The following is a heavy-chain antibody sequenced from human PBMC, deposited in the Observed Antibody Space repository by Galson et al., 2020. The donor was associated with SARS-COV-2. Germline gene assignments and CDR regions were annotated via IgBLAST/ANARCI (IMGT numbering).Heavy chain of an antibody. V-gene: IGHV3-30*18. D-gene: IGHD3-22*01. CDR1: GFSFSSYG. J-gene: IGHJ6*02. Sequence: GGSLRLSCAASGFSFSSYGMHWVRQAPGKGLAWASVISYDGSNKYYADSVKGRFTISRDNSKNTLYLQMKSLRAEDRAMYYCAKEVVTSFHYNYAMDVWGQGTTVTVSS. CDR3: AKEVVTSFHYNYAMDV. CDR2: ISYDGSNK.